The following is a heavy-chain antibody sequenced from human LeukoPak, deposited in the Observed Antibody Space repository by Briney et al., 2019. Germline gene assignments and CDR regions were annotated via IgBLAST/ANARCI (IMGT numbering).Heavy chain of an antibody. Sequence: ETLSLTCAFYGASFSGYYWRWIRQPPGKGLEWIGEINHSGITTYNPSLKRRVTISVGTSKKQFSLKLNSVTAADTAVYYCAISHKWLLLDYWGQGTLVTVSS. V-gene: IGHV4-34*01. D-gene: IGHD2-15*01. CDR3: AISHKWLLLDY. CDR2: INHSGIT. CDR1: GASFSGYY. J-gene: IGHJ4*02.